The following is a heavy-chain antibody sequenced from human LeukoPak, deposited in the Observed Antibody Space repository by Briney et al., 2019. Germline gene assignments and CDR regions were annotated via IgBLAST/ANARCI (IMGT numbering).Heavy chain of an antibody. J-gene: IGHJ5*02. D-gene: IGHD2-2*01. CDR1: GGSFSGYY. CDR3: ARGVQYCSSTSCLNWFDP. CDR2: INHSGST. V-gene: IGHV4-34*01. Sequence: PSETLSLTCAVYGGSFSGYYWSWIRQPPGKGLEWIGEINHSGSTNYNPSLKSRVTISVDTSKNQFSLKLSSVTAADTAVYYCARGVQYCSSTSCLNWFDPWGQGTLVTVSS.